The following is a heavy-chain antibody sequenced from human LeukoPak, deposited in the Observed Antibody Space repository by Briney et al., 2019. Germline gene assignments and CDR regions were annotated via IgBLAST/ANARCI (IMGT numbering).Heavy chain of an antibody. CDR3: ASSGFSYGHYFDY. Sequence: SETLSLTCSVSDGSIGGYYWSWIRQPPGKGLEWIGYIYYSGSTSYNPSLKSRVTISVDTSKDQFSLELNSVTAADTAVYYCASSGFSYGHYFDYWGQGALVGVSS. D-gene: IGHD5-18*01. CDR1: DGSIGGYY. J-gene: IGHJ4*02. CDR2: IYYSGST. V-gene: IGHV4-59*08.